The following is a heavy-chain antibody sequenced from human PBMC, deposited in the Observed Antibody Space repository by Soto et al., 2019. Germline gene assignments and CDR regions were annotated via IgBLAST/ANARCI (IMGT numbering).Heavy chain of an antibody. D-gene: IGHD3-16*01. CDR3: AREWGDYSDF. CDR2: IYSSGST. Sequence: QVQLQESGPGLVKPSETLSLTCTVAGGSISSYYWSWIRQPPGKGLEWIGYIYSSGSTNYNHSRTSRVTRSVDTSKNQFSLKLSSVTAADTSVYYCAREWGDYSDFWGQGTLVTVSS. J-gene: IGHJ4*02. V-gene: IGHV4-59*01. CDR1: GGSISSYY.